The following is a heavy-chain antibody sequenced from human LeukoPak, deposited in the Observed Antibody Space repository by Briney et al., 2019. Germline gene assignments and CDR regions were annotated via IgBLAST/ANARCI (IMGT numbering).Heavy chain of an antibody. V-gene: IGHV3-73*01. J-gene: IGHJ3*02. D-gene: IGHD5-18*01. CDR3: TRIEEDSYGFEDAFDI. Sequence: GGSLRLSCAASGFTFSGSAMHWVRQASGKGLEWVGRIRSKANSYATAYAASVKGRFTISRDDSKNTAYLQMNSLKTEDTAVYYCTRIEEDSYGFEDAFDIWGQGTMVTVSS. CDR1: GFTFSGSA. CDR2: IRSKANSYAT.